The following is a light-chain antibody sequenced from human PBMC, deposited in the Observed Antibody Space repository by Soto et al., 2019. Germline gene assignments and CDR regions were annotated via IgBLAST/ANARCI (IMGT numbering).Light chain of an antibody. V-gene: IGKV3-15*01. CDR3: QQYNNWPYS. Sequence: EIVMTQSPATLFVSAGERATLSCRASQSVSNNLAWYQQKPGQAPRVVIYDASTRATGIPARFSGSGSGTEFTLTISSLQSEDFAVYYCQQYNNWPYSFGQGTKLDIK. CDR2: DAS. J-gene: IGKJ2*03. CDR1: QSVSNN.